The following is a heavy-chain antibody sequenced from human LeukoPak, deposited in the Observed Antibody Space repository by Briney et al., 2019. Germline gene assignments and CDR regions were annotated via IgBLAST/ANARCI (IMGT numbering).Heavy chain of an antibody. CDR1: GGSISTYY. Sequence: SETLSLTCAVSGGSISTYYWNWIRQPPGKGLEWIGYIYYTGSTIYNPSLKSRVTISVDTSKNQFSLKLSSVTAAGTAVYYCARHRGYCSGGSCLYYFDYWGQGTLVTVSS. CDR3: ARHRGYCSGGSCLYYFDY. D-gene: IGHD2-15*01. V-gene: IGHV4-59*08. CDR2: IYYTGST. J-gene: IGHJ4*02.